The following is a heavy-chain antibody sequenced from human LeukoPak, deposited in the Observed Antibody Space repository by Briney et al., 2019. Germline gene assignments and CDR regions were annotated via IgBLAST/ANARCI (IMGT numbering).Heavy chain of an antibody. D-gene: IGHD5-18*01. Sequence: SETLTLPCTVSAGSIRSTSYDWGWIRQPPGKGLEWIGSIYYSGSTSYNPSRKSRATLSADTSKNHFSLKLSSVTAADTAVYYCARHATYGYGPFDYWGQRIVLTLSS. V-gene: IGHV4-39*01. CDR3: ARHATYGYGPFDY. CDR2: IYYSGST. CDR1: AGSIRSTSYD. J-gene: IGHJ4*02.